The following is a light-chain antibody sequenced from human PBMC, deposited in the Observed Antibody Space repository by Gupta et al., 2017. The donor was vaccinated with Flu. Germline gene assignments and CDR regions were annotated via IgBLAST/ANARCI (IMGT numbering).Light chain of an antibody. CDR1: QPITNY. CDR3: QQTYSTLYT. CDR2: AAS. J-gene: IGKJ2*01. V-gene: IGKV1-39*01. Sequence: GDRVAITCRASQPITNYLNWYQQKPGTAPKLLIYAASSLHSGVPSRFSGSGSGTDFTLTISSLQPEDSAIYYCQQTYSTLYTFGRGTKLEIK.